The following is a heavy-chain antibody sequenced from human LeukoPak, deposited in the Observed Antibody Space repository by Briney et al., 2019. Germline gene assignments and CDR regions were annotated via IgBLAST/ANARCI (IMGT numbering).Heavy chain of an antibody. V-gene: IGHV3-53*05. Sequence: GGSLRLSCAASGFTVSSNYMTWVRQAPGKGLEWRSVIYSDGSTYYADSVKGRFTISRDNSKNTLYLQMNSLRAEDTAVYYCAREAYDFWSGTLFRAFDIWGQGTMVTVSS. CDR3: AREAYDFWSGTLFRAFDI. CDR1: GFTVSSNY. D-gene: IGHD3-3*01. CDR2: IYSDGST. J-gene: IGHJ3*02.